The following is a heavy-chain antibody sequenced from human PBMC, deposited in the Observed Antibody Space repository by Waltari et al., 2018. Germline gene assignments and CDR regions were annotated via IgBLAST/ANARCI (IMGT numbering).Heavy chain of an antibody. Sequence: EMQMVESGGGVIKPGGSLRLSCAATGFIVSTNYISLVRQAPGKGLGWVSVIYNDGTKLYADSVKGRFTVSRDNSKNMVHLQMYSLRAEDTAVYYCATDGDGDCSLCLAQWGQGTLVTVSS. J-gene: IGHJ4*02. CDR2: IYNDGTK. V-gene: IGHV3-53*01. CDR3: ATDGDGDCSLCLAQ. CDR1: GFIVSTNY. D-gene: IGHD2-21*02.